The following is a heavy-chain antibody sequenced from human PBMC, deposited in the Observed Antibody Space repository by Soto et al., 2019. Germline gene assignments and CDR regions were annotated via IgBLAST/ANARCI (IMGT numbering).Heavy chain of an antibody. CDR2: IYYSGTT. CDR1: GVSINSGDYY. Sequence: PSETLSLTCTVSGVSINSGDYYWSWIRQHPGAGLEWIGYIYYSGTTSYNPSLKSRVSMSVDTSKNQFSLNLSSVTAADTAMYYCAREGYNYNGMDVWGQGTTVTVSS. CDR3: AREGYNYNGMDV. V-gene: IGHV4-31*03. J-gene: IGHJ6*02.